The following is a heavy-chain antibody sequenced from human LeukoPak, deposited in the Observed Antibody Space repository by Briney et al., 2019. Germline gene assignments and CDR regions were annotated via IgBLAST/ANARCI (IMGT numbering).Heavy chain of an antibody. CDR2: IGASGLNT. V-gene: IGHV3-23*01. Sequence: GGSLRLSCAASGFSFSAYAMSWVRQAPGKGLEWVSGIGASGLNTYYADAVKGRLTISRDNSNNAVYLQLYSLRVEDTAVYYCAKNWDEYDSSGPIDHWGQGALVTVSS. J-gene: IGHJ4*02. D-gene: IGHD3-22*01. CDR1: GFSFSAYA. CDR3: AKNWDEYDSSGPIDH.